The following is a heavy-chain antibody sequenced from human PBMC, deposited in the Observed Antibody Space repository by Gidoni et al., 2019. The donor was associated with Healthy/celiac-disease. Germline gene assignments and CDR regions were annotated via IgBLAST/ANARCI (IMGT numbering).Heavy chain of an antibody. CDR3: ARDVAGDYWKTFDY. Sequence: EVQLVESGGGLVQPGGSLRLSCAASGFTFSSYSMNWVRQAPGKGLEWVSYISSSSSTIYYADSVKGRFTISRDNAKNSLYLQMNSLRAEDTAVYYCARDVAGDYWKTFDYWGQGTLVTVSS. J-gene: IGHJ4*02. CDR2: ISSSSSTI. V-gene: IGHV3-48*01. CDR1: GFTFSSYS. D-gene: IGHD4-17*01.